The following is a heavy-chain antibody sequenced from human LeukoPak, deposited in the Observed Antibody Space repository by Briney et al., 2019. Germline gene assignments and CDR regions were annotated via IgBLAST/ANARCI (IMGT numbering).Heavy chain of an antibody. D-gene: IGHD5-12*01. CDR1: GGSISSYY. V-gene: IGHV4-39*07. CDR3: ARYHSGYDDY. Sequence: PSETLSLTCTVSGGSISSYYWGWIRQPPGKGLEWIGSMYYSGSTVYNPSLKSRVAISVDTSKNQFSLKLSSVTAADTAVHYCARYHSGYDDYWGQGTLVTVSS. J-gene: IGHJ4*02. CDR2: MYYSGST.